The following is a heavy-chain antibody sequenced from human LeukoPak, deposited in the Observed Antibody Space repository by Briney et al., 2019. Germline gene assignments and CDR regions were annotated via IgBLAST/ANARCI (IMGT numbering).Heavy chain of an antibody. Sequence: GGSLRLSCEVSEFPFSVYAMAWVRQAPGQGLEWVSAIDASGSDTYYTESVKGRFTISRDNSKNTVYLQMNSLRVEDTAVYYCADYRKPQGLDYWGQGTLVTVSS. D-gene: IGHD1-14*01. J-gene: IGHJ4*02. CDR1: EFPFSVYA. CDR3: ADYRKPQGLDY. V-gene: IGHV3-23*01. CDR2: IDASGSDT.